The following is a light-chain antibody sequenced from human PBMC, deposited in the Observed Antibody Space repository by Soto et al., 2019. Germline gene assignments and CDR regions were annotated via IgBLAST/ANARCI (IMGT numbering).Light chain of an antibody. J-gene: IGLJ3*02. CDR2: EVS. V-gene: IGLV2-14*01. CDR1: NSDVGGYNY. Sequence: QSALTQPASVSGSPGQSITISCTGTNSDVGGYNYVSWYQQYPGKAPKLMIYEVSNRPSGVSNRFSGSKSGNTASLTISRLQAEDEDDYYCSSYTSSILVFGGGTQLTVL. CDR3: SSYTSSILV.